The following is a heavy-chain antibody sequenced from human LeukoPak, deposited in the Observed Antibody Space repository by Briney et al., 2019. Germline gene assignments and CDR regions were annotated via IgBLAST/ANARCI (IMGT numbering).Heavy chain of an antibody. CDR1: GGSISNYY. CDR3: AGVMGSGWTGFDY. Sequence: SETLSLTCTVSGGSISNYYWSWIRQPPGKGLEWIGYIYYSGTTNYSPSLKSRVTISVDTSKNQFSLKLSSVTAADTAVYYCAGVMGSGWTGFDYWGQGTLVTVSS. J-gene: IGHJ4*02. CDR2: IYYSGTT. D-gene: IGHD6-19*01. V-gene: IGHV4-59*01.